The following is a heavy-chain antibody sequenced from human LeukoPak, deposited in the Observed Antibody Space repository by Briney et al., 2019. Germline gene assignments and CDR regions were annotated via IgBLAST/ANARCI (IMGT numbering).Heavy chain of an antibody. Sequence: SQTLSLTCTVSGDSISSYYWSWIRQPPGKGLEWIGYISYNGSPTYSPSLKSRVTISVDTSKNQFSLKLSSVTAADTAVYYCARGPGALADFWSGYRLQYTALFDYWGQGTLVTVSS. CDR2: ISYNGSP. D-gene: IGHD3-3*01. J-gene: IGHJ4*02. CDR1: GDSISSYY. CDR3: ARGPGALADFWSGYRLQYTALFDY. V-gene: IGHV4-59*12.